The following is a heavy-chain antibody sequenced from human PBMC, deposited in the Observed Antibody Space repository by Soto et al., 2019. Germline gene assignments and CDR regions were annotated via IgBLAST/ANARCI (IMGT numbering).Heavy chain of an antibody. CDR2: INGDGSHT. V-gene: IGHV3-74*01. Sequence: GVSLRLSCAASGFTFSTHWMHWVRQVPEKGLVWVSRINGDGSHTTYADSVRGRLTISRDNAKNTLYLQMNNLRVEDTAVYYCAGDSPHDSTVAGDYWGQGTLVTVSS. CDR3: AGDSPHDSTVAGDY. J-gene: IGHJ4*02. D-gene: IGHD3-22*01. CDR1: GFTFSTHW.